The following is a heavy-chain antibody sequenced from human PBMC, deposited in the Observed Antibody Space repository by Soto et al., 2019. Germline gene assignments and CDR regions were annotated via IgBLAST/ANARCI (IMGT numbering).Heavy chain of an antibody. Sequence: PGESLKISCKGSGYSFSIYWIAWVRQMPGKGLEWMGIIYPGDSDTKHSPSFQGQVTISADKSISTAYLQWNSLQASDTAIYYCARLQSGENHYYYGMEVWGQGTTVTVSS. V-gene: IGHV5-51*01. CDR1: GYSFSIYW. CDR2: IYPGDSDT. J-gene: IGHJ6*02. D-gene: IGHD3-10*01. CDR3: ARLQSGENHYYYGMEV.